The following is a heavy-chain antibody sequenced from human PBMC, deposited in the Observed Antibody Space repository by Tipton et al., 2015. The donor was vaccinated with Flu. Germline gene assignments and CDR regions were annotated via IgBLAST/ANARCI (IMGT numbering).Heavy chain of an antibody. CDR1: GGSISSYY. CDR3: ARDYYGSGYDAFDI. J-gene: IGHJ3*02. CDR2: IYYSGST. D-gene: IGHD3-10*01. Sequence: LRLSCTVSGGSISSYYWSWIRQPPGKGLEWIGYIYYSGSTNYNPSLKSRVTISVDTSKNQFSLKLSSVTAAGTAVYYCARDYYGSGYDAFDIWGQGTMVTVSS. V-gene: IGHV4-59*01.